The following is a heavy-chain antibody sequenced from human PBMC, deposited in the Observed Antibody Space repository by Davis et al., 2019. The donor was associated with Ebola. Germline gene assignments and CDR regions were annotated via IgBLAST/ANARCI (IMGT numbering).Heavy chain of an antibody. CDR3: AKGMSQYYYDRGYFDH. J-gene: IGHJ4*02. CDR2: ISGSGGST. D-gene: IGHD3-22*01. CDR1: GFTFSNYA. Sequence: GESLKISCAASGFTFSNYAMSWVRQAPGKGLEWVSAISGSGGSTYYADSVKGRFTISRDNSKNTVNLQMNSLRAEDTAVYHCAKGMSQYYYDRGYFDHWGQGTLVTVSS. V-gene: IGHV3-23*01.